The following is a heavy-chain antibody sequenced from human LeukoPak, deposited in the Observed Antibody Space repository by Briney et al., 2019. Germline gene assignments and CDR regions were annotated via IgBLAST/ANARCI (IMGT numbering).Heavy chain of an antibody. CDR1: GFTVGSNY. CDR2: IYSGGSA. CDR3: ARDLHYYGSGSSTRPNYYYYGMDV. J-gene: IGHJ6*04. V-gene: IGHV3-53*01. Sequence: GGSLRLSCAASGFTVGSNYMSWVRQAPGKGLEWVSVIYSGGSAYYADSVKGRFTISRDNSKNTLYLQMNSLRAEDTAVYYCARDLHYYGSGSSTRPNYYYYGMDVWGKGTTVTVSS. D-gene: IGHD3-10*01.